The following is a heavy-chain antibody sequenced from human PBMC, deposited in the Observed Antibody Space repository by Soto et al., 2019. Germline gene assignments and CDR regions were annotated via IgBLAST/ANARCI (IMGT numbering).Heavy chain of an antibody. J-gene: IGHJ4*02. CDR1: GFTVSNNY. CDR3: ATAYCIDGSSCGFDY. Sequence: PGGTMRRSCAAAGFTVSNNYMSWVRQAPGKALQSVSVLYTDGSTYYADSVKGRFTISRDNPKNTLYLQMNSLRVEDTALYYCATAYCIDGSSCGFDYWGQGTLVTVSS. V-gene: IGHV3-53*01. CDR2: LYTDGST. D-gene: IGHD2-15*01.